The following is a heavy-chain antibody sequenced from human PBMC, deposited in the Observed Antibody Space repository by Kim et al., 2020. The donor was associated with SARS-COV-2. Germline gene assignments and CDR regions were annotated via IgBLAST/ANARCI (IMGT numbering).Heavy chain of an antibody. D-gene: IGHD5-12*01. CDR1: GFTFSSYA. CDR3: ARGNLRDGYTRSGYAFDI. V-gene: IGHV3-23*01. Sequence: GGSLRLSCAASGFTFSSYAMSWVRQAPGKGLEWVSAISGSGGSTYYADSVKGRFTISRDNSKNTLYLQMNSLRAEDTAVYYCARGNLRDGYTRSGYAFDIWGQGTMVTVSS. CDR2: ISGSGGST. J-gene: IGHJ3*02.